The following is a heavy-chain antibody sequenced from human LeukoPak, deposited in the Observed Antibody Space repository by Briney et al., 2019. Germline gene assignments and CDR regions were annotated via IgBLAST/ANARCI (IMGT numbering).Heavy chain of an antibody. V-gene: IGHV3-23*01. J-gene: IGHJ4*02. CDR1: GFTFSSYG. D-gene: IGHD4/OR15-4a*01. CDR2: ISGSGVST. CDR3: ARGAHRRNEYGGFCDY. Sequence: GGSLRLSCAASGFTFSSYGMSWVRQAPGKGLEWVSSISGSGVSTYYAHPVKGRFTISRTNSKTTLYLQLNTLRAQDTAVYYVARGAHRRNEYGGFCDYGGQGTLVTVSS.